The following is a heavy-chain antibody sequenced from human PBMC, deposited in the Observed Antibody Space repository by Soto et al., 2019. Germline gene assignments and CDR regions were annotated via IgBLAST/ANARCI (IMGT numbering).Heavy chain of an antibody. D-gene: IGHD2-2*01. J-gene: IGHJ4*02. CDR1: GYTFTSYY. V-gene: IGHV1-46*03. CDR2: INPSGGST. Sequence: QVQLVQSGAEVKKPGASVKVSCKASGYTFTSYYMHWVRQAPGQGLEWMGIINPSGGSTSYAQKFHGRVTMTRDTSTSTVYMELSSLRSEDTAVYYCARVRGGCSSTRCWYYFDYWGQGTLVTVSS. CDR3: ARVRGGCSSTRCWYYFDY.